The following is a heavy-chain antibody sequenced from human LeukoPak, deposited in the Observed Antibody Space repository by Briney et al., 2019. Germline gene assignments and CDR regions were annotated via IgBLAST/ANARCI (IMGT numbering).Heavy chain of an antibody. CDR2: IYYSGST. Sequence: PSETLSLTCTVSGGSISSYYWSWIRQPPGKGLEWIGYIYYSGSTNYNPSLKSRVTISVDTSKNQFSLKLSSVTAADTAVYYCARGLDTAMDLWGQGTLVTVSS. CDR3: ARGLDTAMDL. J-gene: IGHJ5*02. D-gene: IGHD5-18*01. CDR1: GGSISSYY. V-gene: IGHV4-59*13.